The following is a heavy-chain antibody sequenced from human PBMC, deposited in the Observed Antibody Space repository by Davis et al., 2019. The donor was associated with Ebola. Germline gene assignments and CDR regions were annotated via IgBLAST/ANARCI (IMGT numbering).Heavy chain of an antibody. J-gene: IGHJ6*02. D-gene: IGHD3-3*01. CDR3: ARGINYDFWERPLYGMDV. CDR2: MNPNSGNT. Sequence: ASVKVSCKASGYTFTSYDINWVRQATGQGLEWMGWMNPNSGNTGYAQKFQGRVTMTTDTSTSTAYMELRSLRSDDTAVYYCARGINYDFWERPLYGMDVWGQGTTVTVSS. CDR1: GYTFTSYD. V-gene: IGHV1-8*01.